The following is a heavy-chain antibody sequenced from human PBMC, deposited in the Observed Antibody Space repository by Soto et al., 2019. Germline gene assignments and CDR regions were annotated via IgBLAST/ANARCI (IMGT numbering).Heavy chain of an antibody. D-gene: IGHD1-26*01. J-gene: IGHJ4*02. Sequence: GAPVTVSCQASGYTFTSYGISWGRQAPGQGLEWMGWISAYNGNTNYAQKLQGRVTMTTDTSTSTAYMELRSLRSDDTAVYYCARDIGTGGPSNFDYRGQGTLVTVSS. CDR1: GYTFTSYG. V-gene: IGHV1-18*01. CDR3: ARDIGTGGPSNFDY. CDR2: ISAYNGNT.